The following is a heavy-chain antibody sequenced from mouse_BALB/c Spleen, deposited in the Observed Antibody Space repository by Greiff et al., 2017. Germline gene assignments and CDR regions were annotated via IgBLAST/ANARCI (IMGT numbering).Heavy chain of an antibody. CDR2: IRNKANGYTT. CDR1: GFTFTDYY. Sequence: DVKLVESGGGLVQPGGSLRLSCATSGFTFTDYYMSWVRQPPGKALEWLGFIRNKANGYTTEYSASVKGRFTISRDNSQSILYLQMNTLRAEDSATYYCARDMGNYAWFAYRGQGTLVTVSA. J-gene: IGHJ3*01. CDR3: ARDMGNYAWFAY. D-gene: IGHD2-1*01. V-gene: IGHV7-3*02.